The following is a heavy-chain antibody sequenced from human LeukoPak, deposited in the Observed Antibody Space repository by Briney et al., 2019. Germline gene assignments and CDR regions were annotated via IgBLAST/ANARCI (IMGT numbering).Heavy chain of an antibody. CDR2: ISGSGGST. J-gene: IGHJ4*02. CDR1: GFTFSSYA. Sequence: GGSLRLSCAASGFTFSSYAMSWVRQAPGKGLEWVSAISGSGGSTYYADSMKGRFTISRDNSKNTLYLQMNSLRAEDTAVYYCANIYYGSGSYRPGFDYWGQGTLVTVSS. V-gene: IGHV3-23*01. D-gene: IGHD3-10*01. CDR3: ANIYYGSGSYRPGFDY.